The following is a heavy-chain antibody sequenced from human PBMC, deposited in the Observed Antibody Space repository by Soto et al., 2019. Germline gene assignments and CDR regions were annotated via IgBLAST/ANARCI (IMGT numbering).Heavy chain of an antibody. CDR3: ARGAAYNWNDEPYYYGMDV. Sequence: ASVKVSCKASGYTFTSYDISWVRQATGQGLEWMGWMNPNSGNTGYAQKFQGRVTMTRNTSISTAYMELSSLRSEDTAVYYCARGAAYNWNDEPYYYGMDVWGQGTTVTVSS. J-gene: IGHJ6*02. CDR1: GYTFTSYD. CDR2: MNPNSGNT. D-gene: IGHD1-1*01. V-gene: IGHV1-8*01.